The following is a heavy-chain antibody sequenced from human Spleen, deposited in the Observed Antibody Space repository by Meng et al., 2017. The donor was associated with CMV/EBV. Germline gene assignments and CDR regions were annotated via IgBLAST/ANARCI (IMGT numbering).Heavy chain of an antibody. J-gene: IGHJ5*01. Sequence: TNYGISWVRQAPGQGLRWMGWISGYNGNTYYAQKFQGRVTMTTDTSTSTAYLELTSLRSDDTAVYYCARVPLTASWRGEITTAGFFDSWGQGTLVTVSS. D-gene: IGHD6-13*01. CDR2: ISGYNGNT. V-gene: IGHV1-18*01. CDR3: ARVPLTASWRGEITTAGFFDS. CDR1: TNYG.